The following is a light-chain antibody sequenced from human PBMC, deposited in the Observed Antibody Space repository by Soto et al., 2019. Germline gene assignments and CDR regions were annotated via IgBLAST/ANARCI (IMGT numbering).Light chain of an antibody. CDR1: QTINSY. CDR3: QRSDSAPRT. Sequence: DIVLTQSPASLSLSTGERATITCRASQTINSYLDWYQQKPGKAPKLLIHGASTRQAGVPSRFSGSGSGTDFSLTISSLQPEDGATYYSQRSDSAPRTFGEGTKVDIK. J-gene: IGKJ4*01. V-gene: IGKV1-27*01. CDR2: GAS.